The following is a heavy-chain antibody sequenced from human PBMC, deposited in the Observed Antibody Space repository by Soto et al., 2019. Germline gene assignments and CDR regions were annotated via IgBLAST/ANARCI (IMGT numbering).Heavy chain of an antibody. CDR1: GGTFSSYA. CDR2: IIPIFGTA. Sequence: QVQLVQSGAEVKKPGSSVKVSRKASGGTFSSYAISWVRQAPGQGLEWMGGIIPIFGTANYAQKFQGRVTITADESTSTAYMELSSLRSEHTAVYYCARDRERYYYGSGFDPWGQGTLVTVSS. D-gene: IGHD3-10*01. J-gene: IGHJ5*02. V-gene: IGHV1-69*01. CDR3: ARDRERYYYGSGFDP.